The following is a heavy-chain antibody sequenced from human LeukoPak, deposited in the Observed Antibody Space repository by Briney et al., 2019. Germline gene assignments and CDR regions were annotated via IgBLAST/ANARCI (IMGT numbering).Heavy chain of an antibody. CDR3: AKDIGYSYGYGTDD. J-gene: IGHJ4*02. V-gene: IGHV3-9*01. CDR2: ISWNSGSI. Sequence: GRSLRLSCAASGFTFDDYAMHWVRQAPGKGLEWVSGISWNSGSIGYADSVKGRFTISRDNAKNSLYLQMNSLRAEDTALYYCAKDIGYSYGYGTDDWGQGTLVTVSS. CDR1: GFTFDDYA. D-gene: IGHD5-18*01.